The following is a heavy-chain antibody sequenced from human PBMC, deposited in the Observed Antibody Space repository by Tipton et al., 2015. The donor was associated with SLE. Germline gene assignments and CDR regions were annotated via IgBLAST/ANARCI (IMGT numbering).Heavy chain of an antibody. CDR1: GYTFTSYD. J-gene: IGHJ4*02. Sequence: QLVQSGAEVKKPGESLRISRKASGYTFTSYDINWVRQAPGQGLEWMGRIIPIFGTANYAQKFQGRVTITADESTSTAYMELSSLRSEDTAVYYCAATGRKYYYDSSGYSDYWGQGTLVTVSS. CDR2: IIPIFGTA. V-gene: IGHV1-69*18. CDR3: AATGRKYYYDSSGYSDY. D-gene: IGHD3-22*01.